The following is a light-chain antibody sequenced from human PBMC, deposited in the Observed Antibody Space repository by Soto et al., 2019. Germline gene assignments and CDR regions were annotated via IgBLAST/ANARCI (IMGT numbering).Light chain of an antibody. V-gene: IGKV1-5*01. J-gene: IGKJ1*01. CDR1: QSIGSW. CDR2: DAS. CDR3: QHYNSYSEA. Sequence: DILMTQSPSTLSASVGDRVTITCRASQSIGSWLAWYQQKPGKAPKVMIYDASSLESGVPSRFSGSGSGTEFTLTISSLQPDDFATYYCQHYNSYSEAFGQGTKVDIK.